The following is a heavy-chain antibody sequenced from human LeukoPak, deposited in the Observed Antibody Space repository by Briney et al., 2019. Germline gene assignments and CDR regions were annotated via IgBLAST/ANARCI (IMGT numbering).Heavy chain of an antibody. Sequence: GGSLRLSCAASGFTLRIYGMSWVRQAPGKGLEWVSTISGSGGSTYYADSVKGRFTISRDKSKNTLYLQMNSLTAEDTAVYYCAKFYDILTGYFDYWGQGTLLSVSS. CDR1: GFTLRIYG. CDR3: AKFYDILTGYFDY. V-gene: IGHV3-23*01. CDR2: ISGSGGST. J-gene: IGHJ4*02. D-gene: IGHD3-9*01.